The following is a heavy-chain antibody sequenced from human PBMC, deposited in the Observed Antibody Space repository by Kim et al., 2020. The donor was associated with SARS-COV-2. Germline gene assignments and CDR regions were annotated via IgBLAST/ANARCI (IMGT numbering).Heavy chain of an antibody. Sequence: ASVKVSCKASGYTFTSYYMHGVRQAPGQGLEWMGIINPSGGSTSYAQKFQGRVTMTRDTSTSTVYMELSSLRSEDTAVYYCARTSGYCSGGSCYSSWYFDPWGRGTPVTVSS. D-gene: IGHD2-15*01. CDR3: ARTSGYCSGGSCYSSWYFDP. CDR2: INPSGGST. V-gene: IGHV1-46*01. J-gene: IGHJ2*01. CDR1: GYTFTSYY.